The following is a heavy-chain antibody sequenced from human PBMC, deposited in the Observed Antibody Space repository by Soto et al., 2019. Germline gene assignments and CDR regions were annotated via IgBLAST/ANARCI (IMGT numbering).Heavy chain of an antibody. J-gene: IGHJ3*02. CDR3: ARIRTRITIFGVVTNYAFDI. Sequence: GASVKVSCKASGYTFTSYDINWVRQATGQGLEWMGWMNPNSGNTGYAQKFQGRVTMTRNTSISTAYMELSSLRSEDTAVYYCARIRTRITIFGVVTNYAFDIWGQGTMVTVSS. D-gene: IGHD3-3*01. CDR1: GYTFTSYD. V-gene: IGHV1-8*01. CDR2: MNPNSGNT.